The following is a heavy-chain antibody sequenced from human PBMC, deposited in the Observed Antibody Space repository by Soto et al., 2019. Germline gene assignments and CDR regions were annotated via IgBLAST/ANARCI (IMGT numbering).Heavy chain of an antibody. CDR2: ISSSSSTI. J-gene: IGHJ4*02. CDR1: GFTFSSYS. D-gene: IGHD4-17*01. V-gene: IGHV3-48*02. Sequence: GGSLRLSCAASGFTFSSYSMNWVRQAPGKGLEWVSYISSSSSTIYYADSVKGRFTISRDNAKNSLYLQMNSLRDEDTAVYYCVRDLGPTTETNFFDYWGQGTLVTVSS. CDR3: VRDLGPTTETNFFDY.